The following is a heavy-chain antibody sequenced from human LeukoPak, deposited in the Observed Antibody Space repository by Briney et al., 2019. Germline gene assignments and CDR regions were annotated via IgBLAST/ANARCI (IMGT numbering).Heavy chain of an antibody. CDR1: GFTFSSYA. Sequence: PGGSLRLSCAASGFTFSSYAMSWVRQAPGKGLEWVSAISGSGGSTYYADSVKGRFTISRDNAKNSLYLQMNSLRAEDTAVYYCARDKDDGDAFDIWGQGTMVTVSS. J-gene: IGHJ3*02. CDR3: ARDKDDGDAFDI. CDR2: ISGSGGST. V-gene: IGHV3-23*01. D-gene: IGHD2-15*01.